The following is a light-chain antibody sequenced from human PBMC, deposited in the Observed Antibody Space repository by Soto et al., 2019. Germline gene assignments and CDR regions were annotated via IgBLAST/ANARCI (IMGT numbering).Light chain of an antibody. J-gene: IGKJ1*01. CDR3: QQYNSYST. CDR2: DVS. V-gene: IGKV1-5*01. CDR1: QTISSW. Sequence: DIQITQSPSTLSGSVGDRVTITCRASQTISSWLAWYQQKPGKAPKLLIYDVSSLESGVPSRFSGSGSGTEFTLTISSLQPDDFATYYCQQYNSYSTFGQGTKVDIK.